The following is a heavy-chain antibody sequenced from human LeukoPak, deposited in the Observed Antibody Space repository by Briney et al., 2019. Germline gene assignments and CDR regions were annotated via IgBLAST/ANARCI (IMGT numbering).Heavy chain of an antibody. Sequence: SETLSLTCTVSGGSISSSSYYWGWIRQPPGKGLEWIGRIYTSGSTNYNPSLKSRVTMSVDTSKNQFSLKLSSVTAADTAVYYCARIAWGPYSFDPWGQGTLVTVSS. J-gene: IGHJ5*02. V-gene: IGHV4-61*05. CDR3: ARIAWGPYSFDP. CDR1: GGSISSSSYY. CDR2: IYTSGST. D-gene: IGHD2-21*01.